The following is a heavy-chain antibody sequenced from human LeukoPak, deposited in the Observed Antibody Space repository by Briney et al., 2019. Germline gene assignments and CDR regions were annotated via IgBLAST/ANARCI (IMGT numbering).Heavy chain of an antibody. CDR3: ARHTAMVTGFDY. CDR1: GGSISSSSFY. J-gene: IGHJ4*02. CDR2: IYYSGST. D-gene: IGHD5-18*01. Sequence: SETLSLTCTVSGGSISSSSFYWGWIRQPPGKGLEWIGSIYYSGSTCYNPSPKSRVTISVDMSKNQFSLKLSSVTAADTAVYYCARHTAMVTGFDYWGQGTLVTVSS. V-gene: IGHV4-39*01.